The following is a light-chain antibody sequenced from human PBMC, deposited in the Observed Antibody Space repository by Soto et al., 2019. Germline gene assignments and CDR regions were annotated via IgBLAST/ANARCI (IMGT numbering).Light chain of an antibody. J-gene: IGKJ4*01. Sequence: AIRLTKSPSSLAPSTEDRVAIICRATQDFGSFLACIQQKQGKAPKLLTFDESTLQSGVPSTFGGSGSGTDFTLTISSLQSEDFATYYCKQFYSYNLTFGGGTKV. CDR3: KQFYSYNLT. V-gene: IGKV1-8*01. CDR2: DES. CDR1: QDFGSF.